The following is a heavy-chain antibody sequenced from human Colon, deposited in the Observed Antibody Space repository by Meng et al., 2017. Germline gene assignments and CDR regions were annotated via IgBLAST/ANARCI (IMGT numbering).Heavy chain of an antibody. CDR2: LDHSGST. J-gene: IGHJ4*02. D-gene: IGHD1-26*01. Sequence: QVQLQESGPGLLRPSETLSLTCTVSGASVSSGNHYWSWIRQPPGKGLEYMSYLDHSGSTHYNPSLKSRVTMSVDTSKKQLSLKLSSVTAADTAVYYCAGGPWEFDYWGQGTLVTVSS. CDR1: GASVSSGNHY. CDR3: AGGPWEFDY. V-gene: IGHV4-61*01.